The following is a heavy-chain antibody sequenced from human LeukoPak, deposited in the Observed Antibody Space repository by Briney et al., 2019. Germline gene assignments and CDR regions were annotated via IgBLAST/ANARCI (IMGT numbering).Heavy chain of an antibody. Sequence: SETLSLTCTVSGGSISSSSFYWVWIRQPPGKGPEWIGSIYYSGSTYYNPSLKSRVTISVDTSKNEFSLRLSSVTAADTAVYYCAHFRGGAFDFWGRGTMVTVSS. CDR3: AHFRGGAFDF. D-gene: IGHD3-16*01. CDR2: IYYSGST. J-gene: IGHJ3*01. V-gene: IGHV4-39*01. CDR1: GGSISSSSFY.